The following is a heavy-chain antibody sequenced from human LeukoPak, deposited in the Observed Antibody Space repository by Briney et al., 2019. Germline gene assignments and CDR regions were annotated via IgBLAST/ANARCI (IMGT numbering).Heavy chain of an antibody. CDR3: GRDRSGTEHFDY. V-gene: IGHV3-30*04. CDR2: ISYDGSNK. D-gene: IGHD6-13*01. Sequence: PGRSLRLSCAASGFTFSSYAMHWGRQAPGKGLEWVAVISYDGSNKYYADSVKGRFTISRDNSKNTLYLQMNSLRAEDTAVYYCGRDRSGTEHFDYWGQGTLVTVSS. J-gene: IGHJ4*02. CDR1: GFTFSSYA.